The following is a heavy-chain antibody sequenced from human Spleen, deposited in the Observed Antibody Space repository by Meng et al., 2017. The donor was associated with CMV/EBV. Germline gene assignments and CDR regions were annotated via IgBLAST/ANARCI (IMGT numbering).Heavy chain of an antibody. CDR2: INWSGDST. CDR1: GFTLDDYG. Sequence: GESLKISCAASGFTLDDYGMSWVRQAPGKGLEWVSGINWSGDSTGYADSVKGRFTISRDNAKNSLYLQMNSLRVEDTALYYCARPNSGSYWGDFDYWGQGTLVTVSS. CDR3: ARPNSGSYWGDFDY. J-gene: IGHJ4*02. V-gene: IGHV3-20*04. D-gene: IGHD1-26*01.